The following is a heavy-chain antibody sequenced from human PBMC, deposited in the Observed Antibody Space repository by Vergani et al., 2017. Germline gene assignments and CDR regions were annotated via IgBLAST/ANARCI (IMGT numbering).Heavy chain of an antibody. CDR1: GYSISSGYY. Sequence: VQLQESGPGLVKPSETLSLTCAVSGYSISSGYYWGWIRQPPGKGLEWIGSIYHSGSTYYNPSLKSRVTISVDTSKNQFSLKLSSVTAADTAVYYWAIAAAGYLFDYWGQGTLVTVSS. CDR2: IYHSGST. V-gene: IGHV4-38-2*01. J-gene: IGHJ4*02. CDR3: AIAAAGYLFDY. D-gene: IGHD6-13*01.